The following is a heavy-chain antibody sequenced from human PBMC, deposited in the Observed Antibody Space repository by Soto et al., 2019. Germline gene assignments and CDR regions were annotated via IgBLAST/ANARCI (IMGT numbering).Heavy chain of an antibody. CDR2: ITAYNGNT. V-gene: IGHV1-18*04. CDR3: ARDSVVVTSTPHFAFDM. CDR1: GYTFINYG. Sequence: EASVKVSCKTSGYTFINYGINWVRQAPGQGLEWMGWITAYNGNTNYAQKFQGRVTMTTDTSTNTAYMELRSLTSDDTAVYFCARDSVVVTSTPHFAFDMWGLGTMVTVAS. J-gene: IGHJ3*02. D-gene: IGHD2-21*02.